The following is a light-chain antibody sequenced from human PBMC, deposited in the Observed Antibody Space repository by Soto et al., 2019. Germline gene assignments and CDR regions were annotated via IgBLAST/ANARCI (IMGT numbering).Light chain of an antibody. V-gene: IGLV2-14*01. Sequence: QSALTQPASVSGSPGQSSTISCTGTSSDVGGYNYVSWYQQHPGKAPKLMIYEVSNRPSGVSSRFSGSKSGNTASLTISGLQAEDEADYYGSSWTGSGRVFGGGTKLTVL. CDR1: SSDVGGYNY. CDR2: EVS. CDR3: SSWTGSGRV. J-gene: IGLJ2*01.